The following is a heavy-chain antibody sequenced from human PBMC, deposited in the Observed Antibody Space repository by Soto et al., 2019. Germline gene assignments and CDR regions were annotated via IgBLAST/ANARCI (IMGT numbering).Heavy chain of an antibody. CDR1: GDSVSSNSAA. Sequence: KQSQTLSLTCAISGDSVSSNSAAWNWIRQSPSRGLEWLGKTYYRSNWYNDYAVSVKSRITINPDTSKNQFSLQLNSVTPEDKSVYYCARDLTGDFDYWGQGTLVTVSS. CDR3: ARDLTGDFDY. J-gene: IGHJ4*02. D-gene: IGHD7-27*01. CDR2: TYYRSNWYN. V-gene: IGHV6-1*01.